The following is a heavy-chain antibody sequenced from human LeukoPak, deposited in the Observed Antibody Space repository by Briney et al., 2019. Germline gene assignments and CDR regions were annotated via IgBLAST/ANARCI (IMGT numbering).Heavy chain of an antibody. V-gene: IGHV1-2*02. CDR3: ARPHNSGYYYLED. J-gene: IGHJ4*02. D-gene: IGHD3-22*01. Sequence: GASVKVSFKASGYTFTGYYIHWVRQAPGQGLEWMGWINPNTGGTNYAQKFQGRVIMTRDTSITTAYMELRSLRSDDTAVYYCARPHNSGYYYLEDWGQGTLVTVSS. CDR1: GYTFTGYY. CDR2: INPNTGGT.